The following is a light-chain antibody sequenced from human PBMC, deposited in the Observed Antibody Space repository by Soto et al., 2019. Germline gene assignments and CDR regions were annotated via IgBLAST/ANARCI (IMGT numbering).Light chain of an antibody. J-gene: IGLJ1*01. CDR2: AVS. CDR1: SSDIGSYDH. CDR3: ISYTDRQSDL. Sequence: QSALTQPASVSGSPGQSITISCSGTSSDIGSYDHVAWYQQFPGKSPKLIIYAVSDRPSGVSDRFSGSKSGISASLTISGLQTEDEADYYRISYTDRQSDLFGTGTKVTVL. V-gene: IGLV2-14*03.